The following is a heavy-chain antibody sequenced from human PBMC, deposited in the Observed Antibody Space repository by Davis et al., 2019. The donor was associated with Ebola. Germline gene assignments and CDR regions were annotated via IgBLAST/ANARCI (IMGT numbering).Heavy chain of an antibody. CDR2: IHPNTGGT. CDR1: GYPFTGYY. Sequence: ASVKVSCKASGYPFTGYYLHWVRQAPGQGLEWMGWIHPNTGGTNYAQKFQGRVTMTRDTSTSTVYMELSSLRSEDTAVYYCARGELELPFDYWGQGTLVTVSS. CDR3: ARGELELPFDY. J-gene: IGHJ4*02. V-gene: IGHV1-2*02. D-gene: IGHD1-7*01.